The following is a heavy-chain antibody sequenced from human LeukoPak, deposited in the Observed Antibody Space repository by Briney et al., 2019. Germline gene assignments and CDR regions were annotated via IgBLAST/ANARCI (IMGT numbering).Heavy chain of an antibody. J-gene: IGHJ4*02. V-gene: IGHV3-53*01. CDR2: FYSGGKT. Sequence: GGSLRLSCAASGFTVSSSYMSWVRQAPGKGLEWVSVFYSGGKTYYTDSVKGRFTISRDNSKNTLYLQMNSLRAEDTAVYYCASRDCSGGRCHLAGADPFDYWGQGTLVTASS. CDR1: GFTVSSSY. CDR3: ASRDCSGGRCHLAGADPFDY. D-gene: IGHD2-15*01.